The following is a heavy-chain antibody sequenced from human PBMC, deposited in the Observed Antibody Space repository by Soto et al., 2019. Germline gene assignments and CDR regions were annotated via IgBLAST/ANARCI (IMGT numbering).Heavy chain of an antibody. J-gene: IGHJ5*02. V-gene: IGHV3-30*18. CDR3: AKDKDLVVVVAATWFDP. CDR1: GFTFSNYG. D-gene: IGHD2-15*01. Sequence: QVQLVESGGGVVQPGRSLRLSCAASGFTFSNYGMHWVHQAPGKGLEWVAVISYDGSNKYYADSVKGRFTISRDNSKNTLYLQMNNLRAEDTAVYYCAKDKDLVVVVAATWFDPWGQGTLVTVSS. CDR2: ISYDGSNK.